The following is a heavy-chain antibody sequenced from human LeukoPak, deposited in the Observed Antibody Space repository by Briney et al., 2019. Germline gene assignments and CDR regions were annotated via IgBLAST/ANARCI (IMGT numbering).Heavy chain of an antibody. J-gene: IGHJ6*02. V-gene: IGHV3-53*01. CDR3: AREAVAGTLYYYYGMDV. D-gene: IGHD6-19*01. CDR1: GFTVSSNY. CDR2: IYSGGST. Sequence: GGSLRLSCAASGFTVSSNYMSWVRQAPGKGLEWGSVIYSGGSTYYADSVKGRFTISRDNSKITLYLQMNSLRAEDTAVYYCAREAVAGTLYYYYGMDVWGQGTTVTVSS.